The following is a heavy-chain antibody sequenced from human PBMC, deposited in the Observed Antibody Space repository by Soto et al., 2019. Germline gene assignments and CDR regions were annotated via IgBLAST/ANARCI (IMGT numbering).Heavy chain of an antibody. CDR3: ASAYTPHIKYFYY. V-gene: IGHV4-34*01. J-gene: IGHJ4*02. CDR2: INHSGST. CDR1: GGSFSGYY. Sequence: QVQLQQWGAGLLKPSETLSLTCAVYGGSFSGYYWSWIRQPPGKGLEWLGEINHSGSTNYDPSLKSRVTISVDTSKNQFSLKLSSVTAPDTAVYYCASAYTPHIKYFYYWGQGTLVTVAS. D-gene: IGHD2-2*02.